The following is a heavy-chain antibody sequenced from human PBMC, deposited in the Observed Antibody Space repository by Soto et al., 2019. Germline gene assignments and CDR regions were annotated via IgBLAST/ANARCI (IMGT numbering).Heavy chain of an antibody. CDR2: IYYSGST. D-gene: IGHD3-10*01. V-gene: IGHV4-39*02. CDR1: GGSISSSSYY. J-gene: IGHJ4*02. CDR3: ARDGYYGSGRYFDY. Sequence: QLQLQESGPGLVKPSETLSLTCTVSGGSISSSSYYWGWIRQPPGKGLEWIGSIYYSGSTYYNPSLKSRVTISVDTSKNQFPLKLSSVTAADTAVYYCARDGYYGSGRYFDYWGQGTLVTVSS.